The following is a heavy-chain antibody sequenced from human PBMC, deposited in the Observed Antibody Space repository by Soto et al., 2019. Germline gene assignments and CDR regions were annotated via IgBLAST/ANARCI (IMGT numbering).Heavy chain of an antibody. Sequence: GGSLRLSCAASGFTFSSYDMHWVRQATGKGLEWVSAIGTAGDTYYPGSVKGRFTISRENAKNSLYLQMNSLRAGDTAVYYCAREGKPTYDFWSGPPHSTYYYYGMDVWGQGTTVTVSS. V-gene: IGHV3-13*01. D-gene: IGHD3-3*01. CDR1: GFTFSSYD. J-gene: IGHJ6*02. CDR2: IGTAGDT. CDR3: AREGKPTYDFWSGPPHSTYYYYGMDV.